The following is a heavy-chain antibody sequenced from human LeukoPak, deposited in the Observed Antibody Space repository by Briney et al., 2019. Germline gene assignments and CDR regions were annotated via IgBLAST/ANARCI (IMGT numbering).Heavy chain of an antibody. Sequence: GGSLRLXXXASGFTFXXXXXXXVRRAPGKXXXXXXXXXYDGSNKYYADSVKXXXXXSRDNSKNTLYLQMNSLRAEDTAVYYCARDPNGDGYTLGAFDIWGQGTMVTVSS. D-gene: IGHD5-24*01. CDR3: ARDPNGDGYTLGAFDI. CDR2: XXYDGSNK. J-gene: IGHJ3*02. CDR1: GFTFXXXX. V-gene: IGHV3-33*08.